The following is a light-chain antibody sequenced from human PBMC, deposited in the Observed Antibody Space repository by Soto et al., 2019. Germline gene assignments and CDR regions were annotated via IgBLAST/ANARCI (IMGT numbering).Light chain of an antibody. CDR2: DAS. J-gene: IGKJ1*01. CDR1: QRISSW. V-gene: IGKV1-5*01. Sequence: QMPQSAYTLSDAVGDRVTITCRASQRISSWLDWYQQKPGKAPKLLIYDASTLKTGVPSRFSGSGSGTDFTLTISSLQPEDFATYYCQQYDTAPWTFGQGTKVDIK. CDR3: QQYDTAPWT.